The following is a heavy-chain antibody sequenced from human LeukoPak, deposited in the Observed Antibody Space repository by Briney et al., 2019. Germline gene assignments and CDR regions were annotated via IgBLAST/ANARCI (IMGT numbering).Heavy chain of an antibody. Sequence: GASVKVSCKASGYTFTGYYMHWVRQAPGQGLEWMGRINPNSGGTSYAQKFQGRVTMTRDTSISTAYMELSRLRSDDTAVYYCARDIFRFLEWSDSNWFDPWGQGTLVTVSS. V-gene: IGHV1-2*06. J-gene: IGHJ5*02. CDR2: INPNSGGT. CDR1: GYTFTGYY. D-gene: IGHD3-3*01. CDR3: ARDIFRFLEWSDSNWFDP.